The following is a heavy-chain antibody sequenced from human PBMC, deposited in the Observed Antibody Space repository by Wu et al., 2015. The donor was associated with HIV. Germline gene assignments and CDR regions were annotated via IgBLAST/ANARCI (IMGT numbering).Heavy chain of an antibody. V-gene: IGHV1-18*01. J-gene: IGHJ3*02. D-gene: IGHD6-13*01. CDR2: ISAYNGNT. Sequence: QVQLVQSGAEVKKPGASVKVSCKASGYTFTSYGISWVRQAPGQGLEWMGWISAYNGNTNYAQKLQGRVTMTTDTSTSTAYMELSSLRSEDTAVYYCATTGFTSSWYNDAFDIWGQGTMVTVSS. CDR3: ATTGFTSSWYNDAFDI. CDR1: GYTFTSYG.